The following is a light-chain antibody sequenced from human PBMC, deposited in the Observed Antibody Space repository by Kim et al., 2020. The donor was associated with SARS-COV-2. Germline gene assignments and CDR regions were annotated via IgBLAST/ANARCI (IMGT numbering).Light chain of an antibody. CDR1: QSVSNS. J-gene: IGKJ2*01. CDR3: QQSNNWPYT. Sequence: SVSLGERATLSCTASQSVSNSVAWYQQRPGQAPRLLIFGASTRATGIPARFSGGGSGTEFTLTITSLQSEDFAVYFCQQSNNWPYTFGQGTKLEIK. CDR2: GAS. V-gene: IGKV3-15*01.